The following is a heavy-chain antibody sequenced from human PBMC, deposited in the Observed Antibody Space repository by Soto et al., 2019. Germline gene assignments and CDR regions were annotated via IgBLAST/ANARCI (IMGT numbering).Heavy chain of an antibody. D-gene: IGHD1-26*01. CDR2: IREDGRQA. CDR1: EFKIRNLW. CDR3: VRHMADGPGCGDY. V-gene: IGHV3-7*01. J-gene: IGHJ4*02. Sequence: VVSNRHPYTAAEFKIRNLWRRRIRKKPGQALAWVANIREDGRQAYYVDSVTGRVTISRDNARNSLYLQMDSLRVEDTAVYYCVRHMADGPGCGDYWGQGTPVTVSS.